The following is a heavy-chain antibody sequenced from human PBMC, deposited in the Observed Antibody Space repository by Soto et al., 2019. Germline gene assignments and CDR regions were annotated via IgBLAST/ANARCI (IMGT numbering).Heavy chain of an antibody. CDR1: GGSITNYY. CDR2: TYNSGRT. V-gene: IGHV4-59*12. J-gene: IGHJ4*02. CDR3: ARDRDFRFDY. Sequence: SETLSLTCTVSGGSITNYYWSGIRQPPGKGLEWIGHTYNSGRTNYNASLQSRVTISVDTSKNQFSLKLTSVTAADTAVYYCARDRDFRFDYWGQGALVTVPS.